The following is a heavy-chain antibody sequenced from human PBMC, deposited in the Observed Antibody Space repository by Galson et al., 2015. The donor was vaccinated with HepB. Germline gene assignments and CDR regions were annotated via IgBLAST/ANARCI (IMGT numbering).Heavy chain of an antibody. V-gene: IGHV3-11*05. CDR3: AREKAYYVWETYREYYFES. Sequence: SLRLSCAASGFTFSDYYLSWIRQAPGKGLEWISHISSSSSYTKYADSVKGRFTISRDNSKNSLYLQMNSLRPEDTAVYYCAREKAYYVWETYREYYFESWGQGTLVTVSS. CDR2: ISSSSSYT. J-gene: IGHJ4*02. CDR1: GFTFSDYY. D-gene: IGHD3-16*02.